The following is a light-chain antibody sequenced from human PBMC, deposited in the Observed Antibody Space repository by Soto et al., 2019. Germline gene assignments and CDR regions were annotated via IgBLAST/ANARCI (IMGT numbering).Light chain of an antibody. CDR1: QSVSSSY. CDR3: QQRSNWPLT. CDR2: AAS. V-gene: IGKV3D-20*02. Sequence: EIVLTQSPGTLSLSPVERATLSCRASQSVSSSYLAWYQQKPGQAPRLLIYAASSRATGIPDRFSGSGSGTDFTLTISSLEPEDFAVYYCQQRSNWPLTFGGGTKVDIK. J-gene: IGKJ4*01.